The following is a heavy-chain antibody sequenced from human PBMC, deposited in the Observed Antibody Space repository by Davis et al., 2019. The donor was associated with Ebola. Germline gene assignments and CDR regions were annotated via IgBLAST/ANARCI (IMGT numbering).Heavy chain of an antibody. CDR2: ISAYNGNT. CDR1: GYTFTGYY. D-gene: IGHD6-13*01. CDR3: ARGEKAASRTKAVDN. J-gene: IGHJ4*02. Sequence: ASVKVSCKASGYTFTGYYMHWVRQAPGQGLEWMGWISAYNGNTNYAQKLQGRVTMTTDTSTSTAYMVLRSLRSDDTAVYYCARGEKAASRTKAVDNWGQGTLVTVSS. V-gene: IGHV1-18*04.